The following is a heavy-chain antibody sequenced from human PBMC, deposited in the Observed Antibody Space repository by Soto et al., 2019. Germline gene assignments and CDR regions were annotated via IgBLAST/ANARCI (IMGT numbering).Heavy chain of an antibody. D-gene: IGHD5-12*01. CDR3: PGDQWLRSLPYPGKDV. Sequence: GWSLRLSCAASGFTFSSYCMHWVRQAPGKGLERVAVIWYDGSNKYYSDSVKGRLTISRDNSKNTLYLQMNSLRAEETAVYDCPGDQWLRSLPYPGKDVWRQGTTVT. CDR1: GFTFSSYC. J-gene: IGHJ6*02. V-gene: IGHV3-33*01. CDR2: IWYDGSNK.